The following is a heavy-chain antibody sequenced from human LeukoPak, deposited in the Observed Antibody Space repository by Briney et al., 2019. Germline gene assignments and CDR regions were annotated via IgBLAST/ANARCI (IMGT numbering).Heavy chain of an antibody. CDR2: ISGYNGNT. CDR1: GYSFSSYG. J-gene: IGHJ5*02. V-gene: IGHV1-18*01. Sequence: GASVKVSCTASGYSFSSYGITWVRQAPGQGLEWMGWISGYNGNTNYALKLRGRVTMTTDTSTSTAYMELRSLRSDDTAVYYCARDNYYGSGSFIRWFDPWGQGTLVTVSS. D-gene: IGHD3-10*01. CDR3: ARDNYYGSGSFIRWFDP.